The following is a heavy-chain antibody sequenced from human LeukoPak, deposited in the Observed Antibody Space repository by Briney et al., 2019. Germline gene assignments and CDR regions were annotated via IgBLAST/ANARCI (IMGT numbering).Heavy chain of an antibody. V-gene: IGHV3-30-3*01. D-gene: IGHD1-14*01. J-gene: IGHJ4*02. Sequence: GKGLEWVAVISYDGSNKYYADSVKGRFTISRDNSKNTLYLQMNSLRAEDTAVYYCARDHFGNWGQGTLVTVSS. CDR2: ISYDGSNK. CDR3: ARDHFGN.